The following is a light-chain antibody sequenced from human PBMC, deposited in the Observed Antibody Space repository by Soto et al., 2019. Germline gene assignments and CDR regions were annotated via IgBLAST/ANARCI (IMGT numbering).Light chain of an antibody. CDR3: CSYAGTYTRV. CDR2: TSD. Sequence: QSALTQPPSTSGTPGQRVTISCSGSSSNTGRNAVNWYQQLPGTAPKLLIYTSDQRPSGVPDRFSGSQSGTSASLAISGLQSEDEADYYRCSYAGTYTRVFGTGTKVTVL. V-gene: IGLV1-44*01. CDR1: SSNTGRNA. J-gene: IGLJ1*01.